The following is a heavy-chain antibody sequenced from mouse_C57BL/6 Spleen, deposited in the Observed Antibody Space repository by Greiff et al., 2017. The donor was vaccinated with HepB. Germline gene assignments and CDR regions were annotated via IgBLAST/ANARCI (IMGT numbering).Heavy chain of an antibody. Sequence: EVKLMESGPELVKPGASVKISCKASGYSFTGYYMNWVKQSPEKSLEWIGEINPSTGGTTYNQKFKAKATLTVDKSSSTAYMQLKSLTSEDSAVYYCARRDFAYWGQGTLVTVSA. V-gene: IGHV1-42*01. CDR1: GYSFTGYY. CDR2: INPSTGGT. CDR3: ARRDFAY. J-gene: IGHJ3*01.